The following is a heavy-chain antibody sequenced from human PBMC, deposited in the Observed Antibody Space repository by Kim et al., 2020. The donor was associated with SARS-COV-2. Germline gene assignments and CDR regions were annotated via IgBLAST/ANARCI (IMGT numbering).Heavy chain of an antibody. CDR1: GGSISSGGYY. D-gene: IGHD3-22*01. V-gene: IGHV4-31*03. Sequence: SETLSLTCTVSGGSISSGGYYWSWIRQHPGKGLEWIGYIYYSGSTYYNPSLKSRVTISVDTSKNQFSLKLSSVTAADTAVYYCSRTRITMIVVVTHFDYWGQGNLVNVYS. J-gene: IGHJ4*02. CDR3: SRTRITMIVVVTHFDY. CDR2: IYYSGST.